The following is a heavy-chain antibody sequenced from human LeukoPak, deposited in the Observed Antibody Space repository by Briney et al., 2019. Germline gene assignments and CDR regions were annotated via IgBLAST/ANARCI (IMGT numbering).Heavy chain of an antibody. Sequence: ASVKVSCKASGYSFTSYGISWVRQAPGQGLEWMGWISAYYGNTKYAQKLQGRVTMTTDTSTSTAYMELRSLRSDDTAVYYCARDLGDIVVIPTAISLPWGQGTLVTVSS. CDR3: ARDLGDIVVIPTAISLP. J-gene: IGHJ5*02. CDR1: GYSFTSYG. V-gene: IGHV1-18*01. CDR2: ISAYYGNT. D-gene: IGHD2-2*01.